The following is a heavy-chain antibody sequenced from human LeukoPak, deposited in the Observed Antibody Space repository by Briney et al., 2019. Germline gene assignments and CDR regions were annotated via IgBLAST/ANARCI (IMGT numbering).Heavy chain of an antibody. V-gene: IGHV4-39*01. D-gene: IGHD3-10*01. CDR1: GGSISSSSYY. CDR2: IYYSGST. J-gene: IGHJ6*02. Sequence: PSETLSLTCTVSGGSISSSSYYWGWIRQPPGKGLEWSGSIYYSGSTYYNPSLKSRVTISVDTSKNQFSLKLSSVTAADTAVYYCARRPTYYYGSGSLHLDVWGQGTTVTVSS. CDR3: ARRPTYYYGSGSLHLDV.